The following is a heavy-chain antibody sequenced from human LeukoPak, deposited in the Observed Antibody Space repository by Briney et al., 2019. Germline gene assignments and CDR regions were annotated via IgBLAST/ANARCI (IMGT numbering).Heavy chain of an antibody. CDR2: INHSGST. CDR3: ARGGYCSSTSCYGRGEY. V-gene: IGHV4-34*01. D-gene: IGHD2-2*01. CDR1: GGSFSGCY. J-gene: IGHJ4*02. Sequence: SETLSLTCAVYGGSFSGCYWSWIRQPPGKGLEWIGEINHSGSTNYNPSLKSRVTISVDTSKNQFSLKLSSVTAADTAVYYCARGGYCSSTSCYGRGEYWGQGTLVTVSS.